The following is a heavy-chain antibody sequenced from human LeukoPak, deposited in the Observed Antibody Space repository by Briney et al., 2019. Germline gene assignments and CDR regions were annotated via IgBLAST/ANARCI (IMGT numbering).Heavy chain of an antibody. D-gene: IGHD7-27*01. Sequence: QRGGSLLLSCLWSEFTFSSYSMNWVRQAPGKGLEWVSYISSSSSTIYYADSVKGRFTIYRDNAKNSLYLQMNSLRDEDTAVYYCARVHRTSWVVDAFDIWGQGTMVTVSS. V-gene: IGHV3-48*02. J-gene: IGHJ3*02. CDR3: ARVHRTSWVVDAFDI. CDR1: EFTFSSYS. CDR2: ISSSSSTI.